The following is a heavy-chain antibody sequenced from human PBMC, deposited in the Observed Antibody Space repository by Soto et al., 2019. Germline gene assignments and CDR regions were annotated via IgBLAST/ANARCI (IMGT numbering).Heavy chain of an antibody. CDR2: INHSGST. D-gene: IGHD2-2*01. V-gene: IGHV4-34*01. CDR1: GGSFSGYY. Sequence: PSETLSLTCAVYGGSFSGYYWSWIRQPPGKGLEWIGEINHSGSTNYNPSLKSRVTISVDASKNQFSLKLSSVTAADTAVYYCARGYCSSTSCYGLPPNYGSWFDPWGQGTLVTVSS. CDR3: ARGYCSSTSCYGLPPNYGSWFDP. J-gene: IGHJ5*02.